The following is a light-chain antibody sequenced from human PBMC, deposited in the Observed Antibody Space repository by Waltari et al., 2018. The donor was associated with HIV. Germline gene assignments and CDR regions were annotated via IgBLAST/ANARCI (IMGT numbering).Light chain of an antibody. CDR2: KIF. Sequence: DIVMTQTPLSSPVTLGQPASISCRSSQSLVYSDGNTYLSWLQQRPGQPPRLLIYKIFNRFSGVPDRFSGSGAGTDFTLKISRVEAEDVGVYYCMQATQFPWTFGQGTKVEIK. J-gene: IGKJ1*01. CDR1: QSLVYSDGNTY. V-gene: IGKV2-24*01. CDR3: MQATQFPWT.